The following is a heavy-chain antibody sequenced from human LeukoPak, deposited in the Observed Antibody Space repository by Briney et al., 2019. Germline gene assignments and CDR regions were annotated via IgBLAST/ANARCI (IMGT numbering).Heavy chain of an antibody. CDR1: GYTFTGYY. CDR3: ARGGLAGAGTYPCNDY. D-gene: IGHD6-13*01. CDR2: INPNSGGT. V-gene: IGHV1-2*06. J-gene: IGHJ4*02. Sequence: ASVKVSFKASGYTFTGYYMHWVRQAPGQGREWMGRINPNSGGTNYAQKFQGRVTMPRDTSISTAYMEPNRLRSDDRAVYYCARGGLAGAGTYPCNDYWGQGTLVTVSS.